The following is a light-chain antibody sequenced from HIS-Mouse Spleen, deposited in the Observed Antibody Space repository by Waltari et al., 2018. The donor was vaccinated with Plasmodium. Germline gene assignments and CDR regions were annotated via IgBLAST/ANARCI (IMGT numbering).Light chain of an antibody. CDR3: CSYAGSSTFV. CDR1: SSDVGSYNL. Sequence: QSALTQPASVSGSPGQSLTISCTGTSSDVGSYNLFPWYQQHPGKSPKLMIYEGSKRPSGVSNRFSGSKSGNTASLTISGLQAEDEADYYCCSYAGSSTFVFGGGTKLTVL. J-gene: IGLJ3*02. V-gene: IGLV2-23*03. CDR2: EGS.